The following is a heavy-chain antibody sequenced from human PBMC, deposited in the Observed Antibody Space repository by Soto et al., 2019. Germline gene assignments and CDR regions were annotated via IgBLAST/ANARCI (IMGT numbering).Heavy chain of an antibody. CDR2: MSPKSGDT. J-gene: IGHJ2*01. CDR3: ARTIYTYGPGEDWYFDL. V-gene: IGHV1-8*01. Sequence: GASVKVSCKGSGYTFTSNDINWVRQATGQGFEWMGWMSPKSGDTGYSQKFQGRVTISADKSTSTAYMELSSLRSEGTAVYYCARTIYTYGPGEDWYFDLWGRGTLVTVSS. D-gene: IGHD5-18*01. CDR1: GYTFTSND.